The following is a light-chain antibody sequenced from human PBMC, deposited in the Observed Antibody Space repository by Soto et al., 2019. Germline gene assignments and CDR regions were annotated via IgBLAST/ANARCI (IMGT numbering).Light chain of an antibody. J-gene: IGKJ3*01. CDR1: QSISSW. Sequence: DIQMTQSPSTLSASVGDRVTITCRASQSISSWLAWYQQKPGKAPKLLIYRASNLESGVPSRFSGSGSGTAFTLTISSLQPDDFATYYCQQYNSYVLTFGPGTKVEIK. CDR3: QQYNSYVLT. CDR2: RAS. V-gene: IGKV1-5*03.